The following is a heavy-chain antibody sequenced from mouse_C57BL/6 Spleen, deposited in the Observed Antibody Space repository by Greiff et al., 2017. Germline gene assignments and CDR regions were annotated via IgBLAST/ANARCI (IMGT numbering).Heavy chain of an antibody. CDR2: IYPNSGST. V-gene: IGHV1-64*01. Sequence: QVQLQQPGAELVKPGASVKFSCKASGYTFTSYWMHWVKQRPGQGLEWIGMIYPNSGSTNYNEKFKSKATLTVDKSSSTAYMQLSRLTSEDSAVYYGTTIYDSTLYAFAYWGQGTSVTVSS. D-gene: IGHD2-3*01. CDR3: TTIYDSTLYAFAY. J-gene: IGHJ4*01. CDR1: GYTFTSYW.